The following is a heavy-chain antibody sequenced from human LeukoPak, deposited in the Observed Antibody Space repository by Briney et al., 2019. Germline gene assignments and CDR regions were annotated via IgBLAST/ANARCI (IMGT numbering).Heavy chain of an antibody. V-gene: IGHV3-66*02. CDR3: VRDRAEGRAWVEFDP. Sequence: GGSLRLSCAASGFTVSSYGMSWVRQAPGKGPEWVSLVYSDGVTRYADSVQGRFTISRDNSKDTVYLQMNNLRVEDTAVYHCVRDRAEGRAWVEFDPWGQGILVTVSS. J-gene: IGHJ5*02. CDR1: GFTVSSYG. CDR2: VYSDGVT.